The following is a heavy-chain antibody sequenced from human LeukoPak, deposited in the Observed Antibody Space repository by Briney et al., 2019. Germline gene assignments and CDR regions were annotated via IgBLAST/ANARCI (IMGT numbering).Heavy chain of an antibody. Sequence: PSETLSLTCTVSGSSISSSSYYWGWIRQPPGKGLEWIGSIYYSGSTCYNPSLKSRVTISVDTSKNQFSLKLSSVTAADTAVYYCARLGPRVTQIDYWGQGTLVTVSS. CDR3: ARLGPRVTQIDY. CDR2: IYYSGST. J-gene: IGHJ4*02. V-gene: IGHV4-39*01. CDR1: GSSISSSSYY. D-gene: IGHD4-17*01.